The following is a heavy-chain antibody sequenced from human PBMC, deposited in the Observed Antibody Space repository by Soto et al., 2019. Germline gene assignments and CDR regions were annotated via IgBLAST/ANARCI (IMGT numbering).Heavy chain of an antibody. CDR3: ARVDRTQWVSSSWYDLDI. V-gene: IGHV1-8*01. CDR1: GYTFTSYD. D-gene: IGHD6-13*01. J-gene: IGHJ3*02. CDR2: MNPNSGNT. Sequence: GASVKVSCKASGYTFTSYDINWVRQATGQGLEWMGWMNPNSGNTGYAQKFQGRVTMTRNTSISTAYMELSSLRSEDTAVYYCARVDRTQWVSSSWYDLDIWGQGTMVTVSS.